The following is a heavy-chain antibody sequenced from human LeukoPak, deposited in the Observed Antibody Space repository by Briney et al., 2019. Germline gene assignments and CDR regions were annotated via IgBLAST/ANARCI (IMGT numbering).Heavy chain of an antibody. D-gene: IGHD6-25*01. CDR3: AISSGWVFDY. CDR1: GFTFSSYA. V-gene: IGHV3-23*01. J-gene: IGHJ4*02. CDR2: ISGLGCST. Sequence: GGSLRLSCAASGFTFSSYAMSWVRQAPGRGLEWVSAISGLGCSTFYPDSVKGRFTISRDNSKNTLYLQMNSLRAEDTAVYYCAISSGWVFDYWGQGTLVTVSS.